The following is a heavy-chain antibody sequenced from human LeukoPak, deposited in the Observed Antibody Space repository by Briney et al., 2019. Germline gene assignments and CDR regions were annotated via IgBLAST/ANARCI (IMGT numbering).Heavy chain of an antibody. V-gene: IGHV3-21*01. Sequence: PGGSLRLSCAASGFTFNTYNMNWVRHAPGKGLEWVSSISTSSSYIYYADSVKGRFTISRDNARKSLYLEMNSLRAEDTAVYYCARVRWELPDYWGQGTLVTVSS. CDR2: ISTSSSYI. CDR1: GFTFNTYN. D-gene: IGHD1-26*01. J-gene: IGHJ4*02. CDR3: ARVRWELPDY.